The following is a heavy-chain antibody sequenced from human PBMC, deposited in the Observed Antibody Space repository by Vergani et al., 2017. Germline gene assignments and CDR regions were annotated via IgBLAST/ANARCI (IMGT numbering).Heavy chain of an antibody. CDR3: ARARRDGYNSYYYYMDV. Sequence: QVQLQQWGAGLLKPSETLSLTCAVYGGSFSGYYWSWIRQPPGKGLEWIGEINHSGSTNYNPSLKSRVTISVDTSKNKFSLKLSSVTAADTAVYYCARARRDGYNSYYYYMDVWGKGTTVTVSS. J-gene: IGHJ6*03. V-gene: IGHV4-34*01. D-gene: IGHD5-24*01. CDR1: GGSFSGYY. CDR2: INHSGST.